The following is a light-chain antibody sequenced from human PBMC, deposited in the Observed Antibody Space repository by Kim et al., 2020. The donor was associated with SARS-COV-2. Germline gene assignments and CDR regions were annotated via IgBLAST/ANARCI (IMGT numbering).Light chain of an antibody. CDR1: QGIRSD. Sequence: ASVGDRVTITCRASQGIRSDLGWYQQKPGRAPKRLIYGASSLQSGVPSRFSGSGSGTEFTLTISSVQPEDVATYFCLRHSTYPITFGRGTRLEIK. J-gene: IGKJ5*01. CDR2: GAS. V-gene: IGKV1-17*01. CDR3: LRHSTYPIT.